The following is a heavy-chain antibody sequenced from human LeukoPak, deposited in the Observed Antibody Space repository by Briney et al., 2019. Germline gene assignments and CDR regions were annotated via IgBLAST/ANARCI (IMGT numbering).Heavy chain of an antibody. CDR2: IGSSGNAM. J-gene: IGHJ4*02. V-gene: IGHV3-11*01. CDR1: GFTFSDYY. D-gene: IGHD6-19*01. Sequence: GVSLRLSCAASGFTFSDYYMSWIRQTPGRGLEWVSYIGSSGNAMFYADPVKSRFTISRDNAKNSLYMQMNSLIAEDTAVYYCVLCSGWHDSHWGQGTLVTVSS. CDR3: VLCSGWHDSH.